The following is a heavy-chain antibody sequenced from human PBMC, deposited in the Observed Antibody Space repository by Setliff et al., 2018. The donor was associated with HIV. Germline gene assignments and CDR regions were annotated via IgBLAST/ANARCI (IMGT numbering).Heavy chain of an antibody. J-gene: IGHJ6*03. D-gene: IGHD2-21*02. V-gene: IGHV4-31*03. CDR3: ARETVVTPAGHYYYMDV. CDR2: IYYSGST. Sequence: TLSLTCTVSGGSISSGGYYWSWIRQHPGKGLEWIGYIYYSGSTYYNPSLKSRVTISVDTSKNQFSLKLSSVTAADTAVYYCARETVVTPAGHYYYMDVWGKGTTVTVS. CDR1: GGSISSGGYY.